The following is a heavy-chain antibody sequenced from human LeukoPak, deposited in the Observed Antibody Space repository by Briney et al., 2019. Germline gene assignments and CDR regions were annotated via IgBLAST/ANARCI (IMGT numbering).Heavy chain of an antibody. CDR3: ARAGAIATVHLDLDH. Sequence: SETLSLTCTVSGASISTLYWSWIRQPPEKGPEWIGDFYFSGSTNYNPSLKSRATISGDTSKNQFSLNLRSVTAADTAVYYCARAGAIATVHLDLDHWGRGTQVTVSS. D-gene: IGHD6-13*01. V-gene: IGHV4-59*11. J-gene: IGHJ4*02. CDR1: GASISTLY. CDR2: FYFSGST.